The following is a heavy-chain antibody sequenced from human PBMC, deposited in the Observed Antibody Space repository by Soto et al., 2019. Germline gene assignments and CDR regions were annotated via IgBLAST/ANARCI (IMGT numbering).Heavy chain of an antibody. V-gene: IGHV1-18*01. J-gene: IGHJ2*01. CDR1: GYTFTSYG. Sequence: QVQLVQSGAEVKKPGASVKVSCKASGYTFTSYGISWVRQAPGQGLEWMGWISAYNGNTNYAQKLQGRVTMTTDTYTSTAYMELRSLRSDDTAVYYCARALRGPPSDWYFDLWGRGTLVTVSS. D-gene: IGHD3-10*01. CDR3: ARALRGPPSDWYFDL. CDR2: ISAYNGNT.